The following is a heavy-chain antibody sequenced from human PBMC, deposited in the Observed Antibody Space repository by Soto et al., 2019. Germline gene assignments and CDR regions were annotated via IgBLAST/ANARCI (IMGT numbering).Heavy chain of an antibody. J-gene: IGHJ6*02. CDR2: INPNSGGT. CDR3: ARLGDQYSNYFDYYYGMDV. CDR1: GYTFTGYY. V-gene: IGHV1-2*02. D-gene: IGHD4-4*01. Sequence: ASVKVSCKASGYTFTGYYMHWVRQAPGQGLEWMGWINPNSGGTNYAQKFQGRATMTRDTSISTAYMELSRLRSDDTAVYYCARLGDQYSNYFDYYYGMDVWGQGTTVTVSS.